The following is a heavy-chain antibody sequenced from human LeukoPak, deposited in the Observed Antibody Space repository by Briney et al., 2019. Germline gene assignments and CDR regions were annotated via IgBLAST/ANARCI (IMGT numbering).Heavy chain of an antibody. CDR3: ARGTTDAY. J-gene: IGHJ4*02. Sequence: GASVKVSCKASGYTFTSYYIDWVRQAPGQGLEWMGVINPSGGSTRYAQKFQGRVTMTGDPSTRTVYMELSSLTSDDTAVSYCARGTTDAYWGQGTPVTVSS. CDR1: GYTFTSYY. CDR2: INPSGGST. V-gene: IGHV1-46*01. D-gene: IGHD1-1*01.